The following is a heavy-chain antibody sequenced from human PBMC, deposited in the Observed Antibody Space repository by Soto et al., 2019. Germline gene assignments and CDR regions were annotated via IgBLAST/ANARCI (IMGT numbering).Heavy chain of an antibody. V-gene: IGHV4-59*01. J-gene: IGHJ4*02. CDR1: GGSISSYY. CDR3: ARGGYYDSSGYYPYWDFDY. D-gene: IGHD3-22*01. CDR2: IYYSGST. Sequence: SETLSLTCTVSGGSISSYYWSWIRQPPGKGLEWIGYIYYSGSTNYNPSLKSRVTISVDTSKNQFSLKLSSVTAADTAVYYCARGGYYDSSGYYPYWDFDYWGQGTLVTVS.